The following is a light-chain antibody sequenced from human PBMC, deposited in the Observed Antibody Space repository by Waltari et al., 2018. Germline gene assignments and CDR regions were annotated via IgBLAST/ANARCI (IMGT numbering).Light chain of an antibody. Sequence: DIVMTQSPDALTVSLGERATINCKSSQSVFYSSNNKNYLAWYQQKPGQTPKLLIYWASTRESGVPDRFSGGGSGTDFTLTISSLQAEDVAVYYCQQYYSIPRTFGQGTKVEIK. CDR1: QSVFYSSNNKNY. CDR3: QQYYSIPRT. V-gene: IGKV4-1*01. J-gene: IGKJ1*01. CDR2: WAS.